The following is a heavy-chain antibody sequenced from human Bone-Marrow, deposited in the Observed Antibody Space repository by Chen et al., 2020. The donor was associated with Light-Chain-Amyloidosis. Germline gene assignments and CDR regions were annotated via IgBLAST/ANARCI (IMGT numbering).Heavy chain of an antibody. J-gene: IGHJ6*02. CDR1: GDSISKFS. CDR3: ARDQGYRYGFYNYGVDV. D-gene: IGHD5-18*01. V-gene: IGHV4-59*01. Sequence: QVQLHESGPGVVQPSEILSLTCSVPGDSISKFSRSWIRQAPGEGLEWIGYVHHSGNFNYNPSLKSRVVLLTDTSRNQLSLRLMSVTPADTAVYYCARDQGYRYGFYNYGVDVWGQGTTVTVAS. CDR2: VHHSGNF.